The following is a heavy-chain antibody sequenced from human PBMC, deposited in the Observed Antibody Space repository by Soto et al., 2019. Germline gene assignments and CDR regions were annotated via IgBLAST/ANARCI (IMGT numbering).Heavy chain of an antibody. D-gene: IGHD2-8*01. Sequence: QVQLVQSGAEVKKPGSSVKVSCEASGGTFSGHAISWVRQAPGQGPEWMGGLIPLFGTTQHAQNFQDRLTITADKSTSTAYMELTSLRFAATALYYCARGPNRGSRYDSWVQGTLVTVSS. CDR2: LIPLFGTT. CDR1: GGTFSGHA. J-gene: IGHJ4*02. CDR3: ARGPNRGSRYDS. V-gene: IGHV1-69*06.